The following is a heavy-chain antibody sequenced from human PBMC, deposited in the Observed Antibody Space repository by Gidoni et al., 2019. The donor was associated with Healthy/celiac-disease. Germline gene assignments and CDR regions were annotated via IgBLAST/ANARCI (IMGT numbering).Heavy chain of an antibody. Sequence: EVQLVESGGGLVKPGGALRRSCAASGCTFSNAWMRWVRQAPGQGLAWVCRIKSKTDGVTTYYAAPVKGRFTISRDDSKNTLYLQMNSLKTEDTAVYYCTTTTVTTDYYGMDVWGQGTTVTVSS. D-gene: IGHD4-17*01. V-gene: IGHV3-15*01. J-gene: IGHJ6*02. CDR2: IKSKTDGVTT. CDR3: TTTTVTTDYYGMDV. CDR1: GCTFSNAW.